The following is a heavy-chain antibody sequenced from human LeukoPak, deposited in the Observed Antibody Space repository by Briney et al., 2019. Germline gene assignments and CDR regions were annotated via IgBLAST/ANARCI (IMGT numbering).Heavy chain of an antibody. J-gene: IGHJ4*02. CDR2: ISGSGGST. V-gene: IGHV3-23*01. CDR1: GFTFSSYA. D-gene: IGHD3-10*01. CDR3: ASPLTPRMVRGKVFDY. Sequence: PGGSLRLSCAASGFTFSSYAMSSVRQGPGRGLEWVSAISGSGGSTSYADSAKGRFTISRDNSKTTLYLQITSLTAETRAVYYCASPLTPRMVRGKVFDYWGQGTLVTVSS.